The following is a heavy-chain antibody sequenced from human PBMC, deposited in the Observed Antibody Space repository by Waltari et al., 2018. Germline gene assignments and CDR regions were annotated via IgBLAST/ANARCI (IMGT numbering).Heavy chain of an antibody. V-gene: IGHV1-2*02. CDR3: ARVGGRWVFYDY. CDR2: LHPKRGDI. D-gene: IGHD1-26*01. J-gene: IGHJ4*02. Sequence: QAELLRSGAEVNKPAAHGKVSCTPSENPFAGSYIPWVRQAPGQGLEWMGRLHPKRGDIRYAQKSQGSVTMTADMSSSTAYLELTRLQSDDTAVYYFARVGGRWVFYDYWGQGTLVTVSS. CDR1: ENPFAGSY.